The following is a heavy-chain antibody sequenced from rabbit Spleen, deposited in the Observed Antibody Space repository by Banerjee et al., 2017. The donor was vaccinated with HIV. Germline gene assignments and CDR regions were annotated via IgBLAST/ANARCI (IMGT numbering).Heavy chain of an antibody. J-gene: IGHJ4*01. CDR3: ARSGYVGWGGDGDLMGNNL. D-gene: IGHD4-1*01. V-gene: IGHV1S40*01. Sequence: QSLEESGGDLVKPGASLTLTCIASGVSFSSGYDMSWVRQAPGKGLEWIGFIYTGNGKNYYASWAKGRFTISKTSSTTVTLQLNSLTVADMATYFCARSGYVGWGGDGDLMGNNLWGPGTLVTVS. CDR1: GVSFSSGYD. CDR2: IYTGNGKN.